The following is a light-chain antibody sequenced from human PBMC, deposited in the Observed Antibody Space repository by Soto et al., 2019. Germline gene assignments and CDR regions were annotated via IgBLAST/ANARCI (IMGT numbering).Light chain of an antibody. CDR1: QSVSSN. V-gene: IGKV3-15*01. J-gene: IGKJ5*01. CDR3: QQYNNWPPIT. CDR2: DAS. Sequence: ETLMTQSPATLSVSPGERATLSCRASQSVSSNLAWYQQKPGQAPRLLIYDASTRATGVPVRFSGSGSGTEFTLTITSLQSEDFAVYYCQQYNNWPPITFGQGTRWRL.